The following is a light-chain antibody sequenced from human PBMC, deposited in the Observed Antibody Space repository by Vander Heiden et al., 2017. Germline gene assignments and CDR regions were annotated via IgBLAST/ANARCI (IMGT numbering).Light chain of an antibody. CDR1: QSVSSN. V-gene: IGKV3-15*01. J-gene: IGKJ1*01. CDR2: GAS. Sequence: EIVMPQSPATLSVSPGERAHLSCRAGQSVSSNLAWYQQKPGQAPRLLIYGASTSVNGIPARFSGSGCGTEFTLTISSRQSEDFAVYYCQQENNWPETFGQGTKVEIK. CDR3: QQENNWPET.